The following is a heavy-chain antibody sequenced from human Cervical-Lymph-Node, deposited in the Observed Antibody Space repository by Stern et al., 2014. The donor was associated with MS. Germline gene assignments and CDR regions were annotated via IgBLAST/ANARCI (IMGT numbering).Heavy chain of an antibody. J-gene: IGHJ4*02. CDR1: GFTFDAFA. CDR3: AKGVEDGYNPAYFDY. D-gene: IGHD5-24*01. V-gene: IGHV3-9*01. Sequence: EVQLVQSGGGLVQPGRSLRLACAASGFTFDAFAMHWVRQTPGQGLEWVSGISRNRVTSASADSVKGRFTVSRDTTKNSLYLQLNSLRAEDTALYFCAKGVEDGYNPAYFDYWGRGTLVTVS. CDR2: ISRNRVTS.